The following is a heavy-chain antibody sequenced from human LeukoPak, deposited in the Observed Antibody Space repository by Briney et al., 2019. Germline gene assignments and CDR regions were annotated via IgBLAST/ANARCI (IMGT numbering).Heavy chain of an antibody. CDR2: INPYSGGT. CDR3: ARGSSTRVYYYYYMDV. D-gene: IGHD6-6*01. CDR1: GYTFTDYY. V-gene: IGHV1-2*02. J-gene: IGHJ6*03. Sequence: ASVKVTCKASGYTFTDYYMHWVRQAPGQGLEWMGWINPYSGGTNYEQKFQGRVTMTRDTSISTAYMEVSRVRSDDTAMYYCARGSSTRVYYYYYMDVWGKGTTVTVSS.